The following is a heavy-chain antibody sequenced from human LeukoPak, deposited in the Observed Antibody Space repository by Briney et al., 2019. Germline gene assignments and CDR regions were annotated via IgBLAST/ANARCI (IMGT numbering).Heavy chain of an antibody. Sequence: ASVKVSCKASGYTFTSYGISWVRQAPGQGLEWMGWISAYNGNTNYAQKLQGRVTMTTDTSTSTAHMELRSLRSDDTAVYYCARFDRIAAAGIIWGQGTLVTVSS. J-gene: IGHJ4*02. CDR1: GYTFTSYG. D-gene: IGHD6-13*01. CDR3: ARFDRIAAAGII. CDR2: ISAYNGNT. V-gene: IGHV1-18*01.